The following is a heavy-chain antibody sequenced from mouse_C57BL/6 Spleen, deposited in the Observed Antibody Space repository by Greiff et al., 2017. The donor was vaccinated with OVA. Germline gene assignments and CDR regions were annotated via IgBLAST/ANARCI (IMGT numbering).Heavy chain of an antibody. CDR2: IYPGDGDT. Sequence: VNVVESGPELVKPGASVKISCKASGYAFSSSWMNWVKQRPGKGLEWIGRIYPGDGDTNYNGKFKGKATLTADKSSSTAYMQLSSLTSEDSAVYCCARSKLTGTGAMDYWGQGTSVTVSS. CDR1: GYAFSSSW. CDR3: ARSKLTGTGAMDY. J-gene: IGHJ4*01. V-gene: IGHV1-82*01. D-gene: IGHD4-1*01.